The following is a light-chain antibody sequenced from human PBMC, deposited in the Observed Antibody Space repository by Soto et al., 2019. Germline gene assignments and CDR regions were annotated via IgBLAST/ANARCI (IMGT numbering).Light chain of an antibody. CDR1: HNIRGY. J-gene: IGKJ1*01. Sequence: DIQMTQSPCSLSSSVRDSVTIACLASHNIRGYLNWYKQKPGKAPKIVSYAASSLQSGVPSRFSGSGSGTDFTLTISSLKPEDFETYYCQQSYSTRWTFGQGTKVDIK. CDR2: AAS. CDR3: QQSYSTRWT. V-gene: IGKV1-39*01.